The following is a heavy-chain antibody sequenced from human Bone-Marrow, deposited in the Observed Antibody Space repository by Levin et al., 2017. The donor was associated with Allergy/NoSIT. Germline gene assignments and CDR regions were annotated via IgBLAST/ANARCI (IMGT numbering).Heavy chain of an antibody. D-gene: IGHD6-19*01. J-gene: IGHJ4*02. CDR2: ISYSGRT. CDR3: ARHTSSLYFDY. Sequence: SCAVSGGSVSGYYCNWIRQPPGKGLEWIGYISYSGRTNYNPSLKSRITISVDTSTNQFSLKLSSVTAADTAVYYCARHTSSLYFDYWGQGTLVTVSS. V-gene: IGHV4-59*08. CDR1: GGSVSGYY.